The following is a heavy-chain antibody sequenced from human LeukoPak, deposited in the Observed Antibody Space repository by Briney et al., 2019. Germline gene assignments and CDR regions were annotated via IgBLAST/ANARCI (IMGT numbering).Heavy chain of an antibody. V-gene: IGHV3-30*04. CDR1: GFTFSSYA. D-gene: IGHD2-15*01. Sequence: PGRSLRLSCAASGFTFSSYAMHWVRQAPGKGLEWVAVISYDGSNKYYADFVKGRFTISRDNSKNTLYLQMNSLRAEDTAVYYCAKDEGGGYCSGGSCYFNYGMDVWGKGTTVTVSS. CDR2: ISYDGSNK. J-gene: IGHJ6*04. CDR3: AKDEGGGYCSGGSCYFNYGMDV.